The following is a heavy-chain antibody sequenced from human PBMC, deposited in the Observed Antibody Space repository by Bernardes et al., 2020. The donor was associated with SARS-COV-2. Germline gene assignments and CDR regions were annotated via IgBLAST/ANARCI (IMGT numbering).Heavy chain of an antibody. CDR3: ARNYRGPGSTTFDY. D-gene: IGHD1-1*01. J-gene: IGHJ4*02. CDR1: GYTLTTYY. Sequence: ASVKVSCKASGYTLTTYYIHWVRQAPGQGLEWMGIINPGDGTTRYSQKFQGRVSMTTDTSANTVSMDLSSLSSGDTAVYFCARNYRGPGSTTFDYWGQGTPVTVSS. V-gene: IGHV1-46*01. CDR2: INPGDGTT.